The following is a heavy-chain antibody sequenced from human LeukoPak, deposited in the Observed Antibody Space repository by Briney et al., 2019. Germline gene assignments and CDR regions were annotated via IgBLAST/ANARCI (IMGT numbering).Heavy chain of an antibody. CDR2: ISNDGITR. CDR1: GFTFNQYA. Sequence: GGSLRLSCAASGFTFNQYAIHWARQAPGKGLEWVAVISNDGITRIYANSAEGRFTISRDNSKNTLYLQLSSLRLGDTAVYYCVREGYYDSGGPFSGYFDYWGRGDLVTVSS. V-gene: IGHV3-30*04. J-gene: IGHJ4*02. CDR3: VREGYYDSGGPFSGYFDY. D-gene: IGHD3-22*01.